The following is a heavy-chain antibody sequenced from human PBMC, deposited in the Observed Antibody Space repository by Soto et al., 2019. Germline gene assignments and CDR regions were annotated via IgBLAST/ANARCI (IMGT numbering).Heavy chain of an antibody. CDR1: EISFSTFE. CDR2: ISGSGGST. J-gene: IGHJ3*02. V-gene: IGHV3-23*01. CDR3: AKRKYDFTGSAFDI. D-gene: IGHD1-1*01. Sequence: GGSLRLSCAASEISFSTFEMNWVRQAPGRGLGWGSGISGSGGSTYYAPYVKGRFTISSDNSNNTLFVQRSGLRADDKAVYYCAKRKYDFTGSAFDIWGQGTMVTVSS.